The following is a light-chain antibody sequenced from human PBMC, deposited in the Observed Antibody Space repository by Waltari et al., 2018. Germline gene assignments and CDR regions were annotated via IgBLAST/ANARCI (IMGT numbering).Light chain of an antibody. J-gene: IGLJ1*01. Sequence: QSVLTQPPSVSGAPGQRVTIPCTGSSSNIGAGYDLHWYQQLPGTAPKLLIYGNSNRPSGVPDRFSGSKSGTSASLAITGLQAEDEADYYCQSYDSSLSGLYVFGTGTKVTVL. CDR2: GNS. V-gene: IGLV1-40*01. CDR1: SSNIGAGYD. CDR3: QSYDSSLSGLYV.